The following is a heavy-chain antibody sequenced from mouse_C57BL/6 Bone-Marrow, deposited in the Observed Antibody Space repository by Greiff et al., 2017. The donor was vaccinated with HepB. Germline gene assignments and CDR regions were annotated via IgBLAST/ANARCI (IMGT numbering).Heavy chain of an antibody. CDR3: ARRGYYGSTLGD. V-gene: IGHV5-6*01. Sequence: VQLKESGGDLVKPGGSLKLSCAASGFTFSSYGMSWVRQTPDKRLEWVATISSGGSYTYYPDSVKGRFTISRDNAKNTLYLQMSSLKSEDTAMYYCARRGYYGSTLGDWGQGTLVTVSA. CDR2: ISSGGSYT. CDR1: GFTFSSYG. D-gene: IGHD1-1*01. J-gene: IGHJ3*01.